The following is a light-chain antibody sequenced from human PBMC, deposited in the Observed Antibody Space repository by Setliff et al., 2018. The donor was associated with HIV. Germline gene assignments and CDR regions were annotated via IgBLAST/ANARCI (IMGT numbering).Light chain of an antibody. CDR3: SSNTSKSTYV. Sequence: SLSGSPGQSITISCTGTSSDVGGYNCVSWYQQHPGKAPKLMIYDVSNRPSGVSNRFSGSKSGNTASLTISGLQAEDEADYYRSSNTSKSTYVFGSGTKVTVL. CDR1: SSDVGGYNC. J-gene: IGLJ1*01. CDR2: DVS. V-gene: IGLV2-14*03.